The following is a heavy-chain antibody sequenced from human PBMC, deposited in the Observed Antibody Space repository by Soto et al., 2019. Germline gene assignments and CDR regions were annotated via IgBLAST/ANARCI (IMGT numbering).Heavy chain of an antibody. CDR2: IYYSGST. CDR1: GGSISSSSYY. Sequence: SETLSLTCTVSGGSISSSSYYWGWIRQPPGKGLEWIGSIYYSGSTYYNPSLKSRVTISVDTSKNQFSLKLSSVTAADTAVYYCASQGYYDSSGLVDAFDIWGQGTMVTVSS. V-gene: IGHV4-39*01. CDR3: ASQGYYDSSGLVDAFDI. J-gene: IGHJ3*02. D-gene: IGHD3-22*01.